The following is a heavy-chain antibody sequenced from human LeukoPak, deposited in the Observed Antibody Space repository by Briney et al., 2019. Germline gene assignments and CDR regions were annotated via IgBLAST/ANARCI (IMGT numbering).Heavy chain of an antibody. V-gene: IGHV4-61*02. Sequence: TLSLTCTVSGGSISSGSYYWSWIRQPAGKGLEWIGRIYTSGSTNYNPSLKSRVTISVDTSKNQFSLKLSSVTAADTAVYYCARGDYDIQGLVAFDIWGQGTMVTVSS. CDR2: IYTSGST. CDR3: ARGDYDIQGLVAFDI. CDR1: GGSISSGSYY. D-gene: IGHD3-9*01. J-gene: IGHJ3*02.